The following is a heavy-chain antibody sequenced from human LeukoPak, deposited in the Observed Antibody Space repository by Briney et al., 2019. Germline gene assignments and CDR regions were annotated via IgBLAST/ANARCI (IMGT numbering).Heavy chain of an antibody. Sequence: PGGSLRLSCAASGFTFSSYGMHWVRQAPGKGLEWVAVISYDGSNKYYADSVKGRFTISRDNSKNTLYLQMNSLRAEDTVVYYCAKVRSSGGDSRTFDYWGQGTLVTVSS. CDR2: ISYDGSNK. D-gene: IGHD2-15*01. CDR1: GFTFSSYG. CDR3: AKVRSSGGDSRTFDY. V-gene: IGHV3-30*18. J-gene: IGHJ4*02.